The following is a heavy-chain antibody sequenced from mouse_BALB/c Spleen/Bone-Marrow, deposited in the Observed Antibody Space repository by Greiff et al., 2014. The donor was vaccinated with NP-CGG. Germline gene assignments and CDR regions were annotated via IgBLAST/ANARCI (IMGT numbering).Heavy chain of an antibody. J-gene: IGHJ3*01. D-gene: IGHD3-2*01. V-gene: IGHV1S56*01. CDR1: GFTFRSYD. CDR3: ARSGDSSGYGFAY. Sequence: QVQLKESGPELVKPGALVKISCKASGFTFRSYDINWVKQRPGQGLEWIGRIYPGDGSTKYNEKFKGKATLTADKSSSTAYMQLSSLTSDNSAVYFCARSGDSSGYGFAYWGQGTLVTVSA. CDR2: IYPGDGST.